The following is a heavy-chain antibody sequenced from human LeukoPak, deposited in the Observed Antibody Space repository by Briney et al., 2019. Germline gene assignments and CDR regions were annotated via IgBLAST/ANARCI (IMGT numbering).Heavy chain of an antibody. J-gene: IGHJ4*02. CDR2: IKRDGSEE. CDR3: ARDRVTMVRGVNYYFDY. Sequence: GGSLRLSCAASGFTFSSYWMSWVRQAPGKGLEWVANIKRDGSEEYYVDSVKGRFTISRDNAKNSLYLQMNSLRAEDTAVYYCARDRVTMVRGVNYYFDYWGQGTLVTVSS. CDR1: GFTFSSYW. D-gene: IGHD3-10*01. V-gene: IGHV3-7*05.